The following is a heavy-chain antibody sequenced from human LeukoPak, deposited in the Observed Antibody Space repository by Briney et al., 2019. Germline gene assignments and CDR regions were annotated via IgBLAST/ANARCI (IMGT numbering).Heavy chain of an antibody. D-gene: IGHD3-10*01. CDR3: ARRRSYYYGSGSCSPIGY. CDR1: GGSFSGYY. CDR2: INYSGST. J-gene: IGHJ4*02. Sequence: KPSETLSLTCAVYGGSFSGYYRSWIRQPPGKGLEWIGEINYSGSTNYNPSLKSRVTISVDTSKNQFSLKLSSVTAADTAVYYCARRRSYYYGSGSCSPIGYWGQGTLVTVSS. V-gene: IGHV4-34*01.